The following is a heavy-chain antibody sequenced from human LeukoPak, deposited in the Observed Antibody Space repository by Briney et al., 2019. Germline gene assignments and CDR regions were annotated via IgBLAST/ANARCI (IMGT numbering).Heavy chain of an antibody. V-gene: IGHV3-30-3*01. Sequence: GGSLRLSCAASGFTFSSYAMHWVRQAPGKGLEWVAVISYDGSNKYYADSVKGRFTISRDNSKNTLYLQMNSLRAEDTAVYYCAKELTGPYYYYYYGMDVWGQGTTVTVSS. D-gene: IGHD3-9*01. CDR1: GFTFSSYA. CDR3: AKELTGPYYYYYYGMDV. CDR2: ISYDGSNK. J-gene: IGHJ6*02.